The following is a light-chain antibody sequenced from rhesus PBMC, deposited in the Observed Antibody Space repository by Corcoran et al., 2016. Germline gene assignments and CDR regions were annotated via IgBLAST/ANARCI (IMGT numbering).Light chain of an antibody. CDR1: QNIYSN. J-gene: IGKJ4*01. CDR3: QHYYDNPLT. CDR2: AAS. Sequence: DIQMTQSPSALSASVGDRVTISCRASQNIYSNLAWYQQKPGKAPKLLIYAASSLQPGIPSRFSGSGSGTDFTRTISSLQPEDSAAYYCQHYYDNPLTFGGGTKVELK. V-gene: IGKV1S12*01.